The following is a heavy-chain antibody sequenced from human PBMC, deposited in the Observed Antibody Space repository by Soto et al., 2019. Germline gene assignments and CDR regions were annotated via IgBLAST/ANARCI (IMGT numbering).Heavy chain of an antibody. V-gene: IGHV1-58*01. CDR1: GFTFTSSA. J-gene: IGHJ4*02. CDR3: AAGMDQLLSGYSYYFDY. D-gene: IGHD3-3*01. CDR2: IVVGSGNT. Sequence: QMQLVQSGPEVKKPGTSVKVSCKASGFTFTSSAVQWVRQARGQRLEWIGWIVVGSGNTNYAQKFQERVTITRDMSTSTAYMELSSLRSEDTAVYYCAAGMDQLLSGYSYYFDYWGQGTLVTVSS.